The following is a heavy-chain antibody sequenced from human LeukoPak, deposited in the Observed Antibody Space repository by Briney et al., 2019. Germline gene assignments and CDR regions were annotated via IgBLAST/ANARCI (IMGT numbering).Heavy chain of an antibody. D-gene: IGHD5-24*01. V-gene: IGHV1-69*06. Sequence: ASVKVSCKASGYTFTSYGVSWVRQAPGQGLEWMGGIIPIFGTASYAQKFQGRVTITADKSTSTAYMELSSLRSEDTAVYYCARGATILTRHLDYWGQGTLVTVSS. CDR1: GYTFTSYG. J-gene: IGHJ4*02. CDR3: ARGATILTRHLDY. CDR2: IIPIFGTA.